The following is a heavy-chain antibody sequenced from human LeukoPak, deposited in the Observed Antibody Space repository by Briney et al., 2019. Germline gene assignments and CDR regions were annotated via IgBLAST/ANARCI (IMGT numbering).Heavy chain of an antibody. D-gene: IGHD2-15*01. CDR2: INHSGST. V-gene: IGHV4-34*01. J-gene: IGHJ4*02. CDR1: GGSFSGYY. Sequence: NPSETLSLTCAVYGGSFSGYYWSWIRQPPGKGLEWIGEINHSGSTNYNPSLKSRVTISVDTSKNQFSLKLSSVTAADTAVYYCARTRYCSGGSCYSAGPFDYWGQGTLVTVSS. CDR3: ARTRYCSGGSCYSAGPFDY.